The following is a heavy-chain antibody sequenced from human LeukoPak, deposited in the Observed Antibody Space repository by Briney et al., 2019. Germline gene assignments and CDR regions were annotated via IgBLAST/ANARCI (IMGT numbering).Heavy chain of an antibody. Sequence: PLASVKVSCKASGYTFTSYGISWVGQAPGQGLEWMGWISAYNGNTNYAQKLQGRVTMTTDTSTSTAYMELRSLRSDDTAVYYCARDMAAAGTGDYWGQGTLVTVSS. J-gene: IGHJ4*02. D-gene: IGHD6-13*01. V-gene: IGHV1-18*01. CDR1: GYTFTSYG. CDR2: ISAYNGNT. CDR3: ARDMAAAGTGDY.